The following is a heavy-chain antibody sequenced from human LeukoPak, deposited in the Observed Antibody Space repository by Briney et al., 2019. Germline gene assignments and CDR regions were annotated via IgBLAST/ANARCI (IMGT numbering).Heavy chain of an antibody. CDR2: INSNGGST. V-gene: IGHV3-64*01. Sequence: PGGSLRLSCAASGLTFSSYAMHWVRQAPGKGLESVSAINSNGGSTYYASSVKGRFAISRDNSKNTLYLQMGSLRAEDMAVYYCAREAGYIDYWGQGTLVTVSS. CDR1: GLTFSSYA. J-gene: IGHJ4*02. CDR3: AREAGYIDY. D-gene: IGHD1-14*01.